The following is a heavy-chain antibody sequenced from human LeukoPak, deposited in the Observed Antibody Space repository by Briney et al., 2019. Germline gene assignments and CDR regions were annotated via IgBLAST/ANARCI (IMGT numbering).Heavy chain of an antibody. V-gene: IGHV4-59*08. CDR2: IYYSGST. CDR3: ARQGYSYGAYYLDS. D-gene: IGHD5-18*01. J-gene: IGHJ4*02. Sequence: SETLSLTCTVSGGSISSYYWSWIRQPPGKGLEWIGYIYYSGSTNYNPSLKSRVTISVDTSKNQFSLKLNSVTAADTAVYYCARQGYSYGAYYLDSWGQGTLVTVSS. CDR1: GGSISSYY.